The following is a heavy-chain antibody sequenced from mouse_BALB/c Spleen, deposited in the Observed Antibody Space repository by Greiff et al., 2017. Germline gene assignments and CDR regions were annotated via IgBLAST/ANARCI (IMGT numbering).Heavy chain of an antibody. CDR2: INPGSGGT. CDR1: GYAFTNYL. CDR3: ARYGITTSYYAMDY. D-gene: IGHD2-4*01. Sequence: QVQLQQSGAELVRPGTSVKVSCKASGYAFTNYLIEWVKQRPGQGLEWIGVINPGSGGTNYNEKFKGKATLTADKSSSTAYMQLSSLTSDDSAVYFCARYGITTSYYAMDYWGQGTSGTVSS. V-gene: IGHV1-54*01. J-gene: IGHJ4*01.